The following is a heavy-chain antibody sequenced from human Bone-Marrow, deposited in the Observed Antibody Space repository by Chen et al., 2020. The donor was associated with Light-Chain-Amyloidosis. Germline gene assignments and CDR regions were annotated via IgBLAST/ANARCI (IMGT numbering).Heavy chain of an antibody. CDR1: GFDFGNNA. V-gene: IGHV3-23*04. J-gene: IGHJ6*03. CDR2: ISGSGSYT. Sequence: VQLVESGGGLVQPGGSLRLSCVASGFDFGNNAMTWVRHIPGKGLGWVSVISGSGSYTYYAGSVRDRFTITRDNPRNTLYLHMTSLGGEGAATFFCAGIHGYDVYYYYYMDVWGEGTTVTVSS. CDR3: AGIHGYDVYYYYYMDV. D-gene: IGHD5-12*01.